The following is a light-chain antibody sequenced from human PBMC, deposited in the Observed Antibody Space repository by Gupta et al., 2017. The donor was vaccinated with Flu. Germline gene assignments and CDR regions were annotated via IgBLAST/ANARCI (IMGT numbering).Light chain of an antibody. CDR3: QQRSNWRFS. CDR2: DAS. J-gene: IGKJ2*03. Sequence: EIVLTQSPATLSLSPGERATLSCRASQNVGSSVAWHQQKPGQGPRLLIYDASNRATGIPARFSGSGSGKNFSLTISSLEPEDFAVYYCQQRSNWRFSFGQGTKLEIK. CDR1: QNVGSS. V-gene: IGKV3-11*01.